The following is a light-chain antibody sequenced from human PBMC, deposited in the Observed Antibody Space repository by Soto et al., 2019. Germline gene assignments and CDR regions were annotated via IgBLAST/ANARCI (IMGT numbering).Light chain of an antibody. J-gene: IGLJ1*01. CDR2: DVS. Sequence: ALTQAASVSGSPGQSITISCTGTSRDVGGYNYVSGYQQHPGKAPKLMIYDVSNRPSGVSNRFSGSKSGNTASLTISGLQAEDEADYYCSSYTSSSTPLVFGTGTKVTVL. V-gene: IGLV2-14*01. CDR3: SSYTSSSTPLV. CDR1: SRDVGGYNY.